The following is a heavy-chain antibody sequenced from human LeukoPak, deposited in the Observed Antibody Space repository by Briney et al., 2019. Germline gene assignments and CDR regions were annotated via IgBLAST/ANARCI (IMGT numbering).Heavy chain of an antibody. CDR1: GYTFIDYY. CDR3: AKNMGYGDYWYFDL. Sequence: ASVKVSCKASGYTFIDYYIHWVRQAPGEGLEWMGWINPNSGGTNYAQKFQGSVTMTRDTSISTAYMELTRLNSDDTAVYYCAKNMGYGDYWYFDLWDRGTLVTVSS. J-gene: IGHJ2*01. D-gene: IGHD4-17*01. V-gene: IGHV1-2*02. CDR2: INPNSGGT.